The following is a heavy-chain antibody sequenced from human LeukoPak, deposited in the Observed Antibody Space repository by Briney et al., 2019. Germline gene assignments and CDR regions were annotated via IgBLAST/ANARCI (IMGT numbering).Heavy chain of an antibody. D-gene: IGHD1-26*01. V-gene: IGHV1-2*02. CDR3: ARDLTSTSYWELDY. CDR1: GYTLIDYY. Sequence: ASVKVSCKASGYTLIDYYIHWVRQAPGQGLEWMGWINPNSGDTNYVQNFQGRVTMTRDTSISTAYMELSRLTSDDTALYFCARDLTSTSYWELDYWGQGTLVTVSS. J-gene: IGHJ4*02. CDR2: INPNSGDT.